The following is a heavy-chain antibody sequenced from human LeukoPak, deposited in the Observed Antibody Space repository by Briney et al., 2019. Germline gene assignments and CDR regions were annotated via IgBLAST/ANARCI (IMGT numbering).Heavy chain of an antibody. CDR3: AHHLAVAGYFDY. Sequence: ESAPTLVKPTQTLTLTCTFSEFSLSTSSVGVGWIRQPPGKALEWLAVNYWDDDKRYIPSLKSRLTITKDTSKNQVVLTMTNMDPVDTATYYCAHHLAVAGYFDYWGQGTLVTVSS. CDR2: NYWDDDK. CDR1: EFSLSTSSVG. J-gene: IGHJ4*02. V-gene: IGHV2-5*02. D-gene: IGHD6-19*01.